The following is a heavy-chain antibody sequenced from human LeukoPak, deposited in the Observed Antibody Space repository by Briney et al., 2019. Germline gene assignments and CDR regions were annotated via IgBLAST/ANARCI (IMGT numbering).Heavy chain of an antibody. V-gene: IGHV3-23*01. CDR2: ISADGDGT. CDR1: RFHLNTYA. Sequence: WGAPRTSLGAPRFHLNTYAQTWGRPPPGEGVAWVPSISADGDGTYYAGSVKGRFTISRDNSKNTLYLQMSSLRAEDTAVYYCAKDPWTFDGDYGDIWGQGTLVTVSS. CDR3: AKDPWTFDGDYGDI. D-gene: IGHD4-17*01. J-gene: IGHJ4*02.